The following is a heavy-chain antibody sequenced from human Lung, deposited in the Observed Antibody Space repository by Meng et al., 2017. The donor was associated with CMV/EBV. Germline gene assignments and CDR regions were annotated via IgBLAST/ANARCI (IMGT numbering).Heavy chain of an antibody. CDR3: AREGSYYDVLTSSYNVLGNYYYHMDF. D-gene: IGHD3-9*01. CDR1: GFSFSSYA. V-gene: IGHV3-30-3*01. CDR2: ISYAGSKK. J-gene: IGHJ6*02. Sequence: SCAASGFSFSSYAMHWVRQAPGKGLEWMAVISYAGSKKYYADSVKGRFTISRGNSKNTLYLQVNSLRTEDTAVYYCAREGSYYDVLTSSYNVLGNYYYHMDFWXHGTXVTGSS.